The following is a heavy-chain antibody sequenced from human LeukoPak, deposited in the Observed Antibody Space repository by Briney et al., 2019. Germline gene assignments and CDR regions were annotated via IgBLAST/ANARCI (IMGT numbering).Heavy chain of an antibody. CDR3: AKFFTGEYVRAFDV. J-gene: IGHJ3*01. V-gene: IGHV3-30*18. D-gene: IGHD3-10*02. Sequence: GGSQRLSCAASGFTFSSYGMHWVRQAPGKGLEWVAVISYDGSNKYYADSVKGRFTISRDNSKNTLYLQMNSLRAEDTAVYYCAKFFTGEYVRAFDVWGQGTMVTVSS. CDR1: GFTFSSYG. CDR2: ISYDGSNK.